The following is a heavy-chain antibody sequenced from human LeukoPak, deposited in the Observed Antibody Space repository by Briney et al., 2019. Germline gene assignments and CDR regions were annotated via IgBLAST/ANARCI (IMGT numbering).Heavy chain of an antibody. V-gene: IGHV3-53*01. CDR3: AGGSGIYRPPYYYRDV. CDR2: IYSGGST. J-gene: IGHJ6*03. Sequence: GGSLRLSCAASGFTVSSNYMSWVRQAPGKGLEWVSVIYSGGSTYYADSVKGRFTISRDNSKNTLYLQMNSLRAEDTAVYYFAGGSGIYRPPYYYRDVWGTGTTVTVSS. D-gene: IGHD3-10*01. CDR1: GFTVSSNY.